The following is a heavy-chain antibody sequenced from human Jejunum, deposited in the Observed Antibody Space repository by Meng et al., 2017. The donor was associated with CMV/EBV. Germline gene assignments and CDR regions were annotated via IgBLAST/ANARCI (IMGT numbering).Heavy chain of an antibody. D-gene: IGHD3-10*01. V-gene: IGHV3-30*02. CDR2: IQYDGSKK. Sequence: AASGFAFRSYGSHWVRQAPGKGMEWGAFIQYDGSKKSYADSVKGRFTISRDNSKNTLYLQMNSLRGEDTALYYCARGVNYGMDVWGQGTTVTVSS. CDR3: ARGVNYGMDV. J-gene: IGHJ6*02. CDR1: GFAFRSYG.